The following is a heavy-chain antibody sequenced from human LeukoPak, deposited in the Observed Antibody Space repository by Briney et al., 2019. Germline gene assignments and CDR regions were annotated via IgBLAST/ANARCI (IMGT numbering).Heavy chain of an antibody. CDR1: GFTFRGYA. J-gene: IGHJ4*02. CDR3: AKGGTSSWYFVFDY. CDR2: ISGGGGSA. D-gene: IGHD6-13*01. Sequence: GGSLRLSCAASGFTFRGYAMTWVRRAPGKGLEWVSIISGGGGSAYYADSVKGRFTISRDNFKNTLYLQMNSLTAEDTAVYYCAKGGTSSWYFVFDYWGQGVLVTVSS. V-gene: IGHV3-23*01.